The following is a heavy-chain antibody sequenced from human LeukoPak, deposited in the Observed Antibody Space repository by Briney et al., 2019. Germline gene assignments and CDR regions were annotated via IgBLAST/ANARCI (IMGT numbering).Heavy chain of an antibody. Sequence: GESLKISCKGSEYSFTNHWIAWVRQIPGKGLEWMGIIYPGDSDARYSPSFQGQVTISADKSISTAYLQWSSLKASDTAMYYCARQGGSYYDYWGQGTLVTVSP. J-gene: IGHJ4*02. CDR3: ARQGGSYYDY. D-gene: IGHD1-26*01. CDR1: EYSFTNHW. V-gene: IGHV5-51*01. CDR2: IYPGDSDA.